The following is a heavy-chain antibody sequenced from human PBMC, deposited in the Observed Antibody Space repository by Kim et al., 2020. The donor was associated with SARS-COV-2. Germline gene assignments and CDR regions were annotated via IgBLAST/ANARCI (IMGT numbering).Heavy chain of an antibody. CDR3: VRDLRSAPYGLDV. V-gene: IGHV3-20*04. Sequence: GGSLRLSCAASGFTFEDYGMNWVRQAPGKGLEWVSVINWNGGRISYAGSVKGRFTISRDNAKNSLYLQMNSLRAEDTALYYCVRDLRSAPYGLDVWGQGT. CDR2: INWNGGRI. CDR1: GFTFEDYG. D-gene: IGHD3-3*01. J-gene: IGHJ6*02.